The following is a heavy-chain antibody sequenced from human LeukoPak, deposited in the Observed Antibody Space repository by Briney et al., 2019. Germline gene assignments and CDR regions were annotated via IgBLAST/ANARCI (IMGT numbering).Heavy chain of an antibody. D-gene: IGHD3-22*01. CDR2: IYHTGST. V-gene: IGHV4-4*02. CDR1: GGSISSSNW. J-gene: IGHJ4*02. Sequence: PSGTLSLTCAVSGGSISSSNWWIWVRQPPGKGLEWIGEIYHTGSTNYNPSLKSRVTISVDTSKNQFSLKLSSVTAADTAVYYCARDDISMIVVIQSGLDYWGQGTLVTVSS. CDR3: ARDDISMIVVIQSGLDY.